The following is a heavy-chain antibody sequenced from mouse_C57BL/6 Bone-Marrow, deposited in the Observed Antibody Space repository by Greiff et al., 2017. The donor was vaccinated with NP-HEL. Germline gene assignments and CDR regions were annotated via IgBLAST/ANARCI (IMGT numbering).Heavy chain of an antibody. J-gene: IGHJ2*01. V-gene: IGHV5-6*01. Sequence: EVMLVESGGDLVKPGGSLKLSCAASGFTFSSYGLSLFPQPPDKRLDWVATLSSGGSYTSYPDSVKGRFTISRDNAKNTLYLQMSRLKSEDTAMYYCERNYSNSYDYWGQGTTLTVSS. CDR2: LSSGGSYT. D-gene: IGHD2-5*01. CDR1: GFTFSSYG. CDR3: ERNYSNSYDY.